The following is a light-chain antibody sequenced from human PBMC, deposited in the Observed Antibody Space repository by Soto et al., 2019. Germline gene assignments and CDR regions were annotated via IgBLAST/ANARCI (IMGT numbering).Light chain of an antibody. Sequence: AIQMTQSPSSVSASVGDRVTITCRASQDIGDDLGWYQQKPGKVPKLLIYVASSLQSGVPSRFSGSGSGADFTLTISSLQPEDSATYYCLQDYNYPLTFGGGTKVEIK. CDR2: VAS. CDR1: QDIGDD. V-gene: IGKV1-6*02. CDR3: LQDYNYPLT. J-gene: IGKJ4*01.